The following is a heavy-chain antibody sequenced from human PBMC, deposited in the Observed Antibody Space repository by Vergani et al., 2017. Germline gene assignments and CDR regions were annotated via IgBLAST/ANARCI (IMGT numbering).Heavy chain of an antibody. J-gene: IGHJ6*03. D-gene: IGHD4-11*01. CDR1: GGSFTSYH. V-gene: IGHV4-34*01. Sequence: QVQLQQWGGGLLKPSETLSLTCVVNGGSFTSYHWTWIRQSPGEGLEWVGDIDHTGRLAYNPSLKSRLTMSVDKSNNQFSLTLNSVTATDTAIYFCARVNTETNGHLYYYYYMDVWGQGTAVTVS. CDR2: IDHTGRL. CDR3: ARVNTETNGHLYYYYYMDV.